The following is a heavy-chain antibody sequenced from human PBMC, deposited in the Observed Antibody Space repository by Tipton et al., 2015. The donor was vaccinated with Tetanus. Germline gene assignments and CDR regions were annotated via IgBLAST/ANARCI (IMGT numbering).Heavy chain of an antibody. CDR1: GGSISGSEYY. Sequence: TLSLTCTVSGGSISGSEYYWGWIRQPPGKGLEWIGSIYVSGTTYYFPSLKSRVTISIDTSMNQLSLKLSSVTAADTAMYYCVRLVEMTTCFDFWGQGTLVTVSS. CDR2: IYVSGTT. J-gene: IGHJ4*02. CDR3: VRLVEMTTCFDF. V-gene: IGHV4-39*01. D-gene: IGHD5-24*01.